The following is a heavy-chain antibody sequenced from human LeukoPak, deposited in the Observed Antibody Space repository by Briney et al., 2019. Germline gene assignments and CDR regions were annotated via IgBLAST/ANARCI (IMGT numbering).Heavy chain of an antibody. CDR3: ARRERYSGSAYY. CDR1: GGSISTYH. Sequence: SETLSLTCTVSGGSISTYHWTWIRQPPGSGLEWIGHVYRSGTTNYNPSLQSRVSISVDTSKDQFFLKLSSVTAADTAVYYCARRERYSGSAYYWGQGTLVTVSS. V-gene: IGHV4-59*08. CDR2: VYRSGTT. D-gene: IGHD1-26*01. J-gene: IGHJ4*02.